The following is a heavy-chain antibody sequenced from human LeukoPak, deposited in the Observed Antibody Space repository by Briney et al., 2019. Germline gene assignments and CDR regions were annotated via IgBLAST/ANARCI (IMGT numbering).Heavy chain of an antibody. D-gene: IGHD6-13*01. CDR3: AKVTGIAAAGRVDY. Sequence: GGSLRLSCAASGFTFSSYAMSWVRQAPGKGLEWVSAISGSGGSTYYADSVKGRFTISRDNSKNTLYLQVNSLRAEDTAVYYCAKVTGIAAAGRVDYWGQGTLVTVSS. V-gene: IGHV3-23*01. J-gene: IGHJ4*02. CDR2: ISGSGGST. CDR1: GFTFSSYA.